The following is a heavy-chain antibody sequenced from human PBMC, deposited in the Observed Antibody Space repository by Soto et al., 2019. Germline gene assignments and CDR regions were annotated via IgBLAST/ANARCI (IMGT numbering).Heavy chain of an antibody. CDR3: ARGMTAYYYYGMDV. V-gene: IGHV3-13*01. CDR1: GFTFSSYD. J-gene: IGHJ6*02. Sequence: GGSLRLSCAASGFTFSSYDMHWVRQAPGKGLEWVSAIGTAGDTYYPGSVKGRFTISRENAKNSLYLQMNSLRAEDTAVYYCARGMTAYYYYGMDVWGQGTTVTVSS. CDR2: IGTAGDT. D-gene: IGHD2-8*01.